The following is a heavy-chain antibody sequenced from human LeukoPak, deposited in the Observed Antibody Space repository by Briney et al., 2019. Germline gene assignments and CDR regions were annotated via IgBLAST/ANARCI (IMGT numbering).Heavy chain of an antibody. V-gene: IGHV5-10-1*01. CDR2: IDPSDSYT. D-gene: IGHD4-17*01. CDR1: GYSFTSYW. Sequence: GESLKISCKGSGYSFTSYWISWVRQMPVKGLEWMGRIDPSDSYTNYSPSFQGHVTISADKSISTAYLQWSSLKASDTAMYYCARHPGGLDYGDYLIDYWGQGTLVTVSS. J-gene: IGHJ4*02. CDR3: ARHPGGLDYGDYLIDY.